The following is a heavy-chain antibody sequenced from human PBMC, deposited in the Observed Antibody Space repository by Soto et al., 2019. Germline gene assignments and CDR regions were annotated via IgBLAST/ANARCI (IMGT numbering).Heavy chain of an antibody. D-gene: IGHD2-2*01. CDR2: IIPILGIA. CDR3: ARGIVVVPAANTPTYYFDY. CDR1: GGTFSSYT. V-gene: IGHV1-69*02. J-gene: IGHJ4*02. Sequence: QVQLVQSGAEVKKPGSSVKVSCKASGGTFSSYTISWVRQAPGQGLEWMGRIIPILGIANYAQKFQGRVTITEDKSTSTAYMELSSLRSEDTAVYYCARGIVVVPAANTPTYYFDYWGQGTLVTVSS.